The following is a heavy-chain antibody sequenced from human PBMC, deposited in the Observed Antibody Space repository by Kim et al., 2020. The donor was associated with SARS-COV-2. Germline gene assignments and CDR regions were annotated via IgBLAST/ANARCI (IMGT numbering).Heavy chain of an antibody. V-gene: IGHV3-48*02. J-gene: IGHJ6*04. CDR2: ISSSSSTI. Sequence: GGSLRLSCAASGFTFSSYSMNWVRQAPGKGLEWVSYISSSSSTIYYADSVKGRFTISRDNAKNSLYLQMNSLRDEDTAVYYCARDRAIVVVIAIFSGIDHAYGMDVWGEGTTVTVSS. D-gene: IGHD2-21*01. CDR1: GFTFSSYS. CDR3: ARDRAIVVVIAIFSGIDHAYGMDV.